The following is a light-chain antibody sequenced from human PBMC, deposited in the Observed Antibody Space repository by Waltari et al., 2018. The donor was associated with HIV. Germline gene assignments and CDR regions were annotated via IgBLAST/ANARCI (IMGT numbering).Light chain of an antibody. CDR1: PPNIGSNS. J-gene: IGLJ2*01. CDR3: ATWDDTMSVV. Sequence: QSPLTQTPSMSGAPGQRVNISCSGGPPNIGSNSVIWYRQLPGTAPKLLIYSNDQRPSSVPVRFSGSKSATSAFLVISGLQSDDEADYYCATWDDTMSVVFGGGTRLTVL. CDR2: SND. V-gene: IGLV1-44*01.